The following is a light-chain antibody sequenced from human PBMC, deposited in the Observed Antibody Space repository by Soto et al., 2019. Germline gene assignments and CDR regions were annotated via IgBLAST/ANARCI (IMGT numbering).Light chain of an antibody. Sequence: EIVLTQSPGTLSLSPGERATLSCRASQSVSSNYLAWYQQKPGQAPRPLIYGASSRATGIPDRFSGSGAGTDFTLTISRLEPEDFAEYYCEQYGRSPWTFGQGTK. CDR1: QSVSSNY. CDR3: EQYGRSPWT. J-gene: IGKJ1*01. CDR2: GAS. V-gene: IGKV3-20*01.